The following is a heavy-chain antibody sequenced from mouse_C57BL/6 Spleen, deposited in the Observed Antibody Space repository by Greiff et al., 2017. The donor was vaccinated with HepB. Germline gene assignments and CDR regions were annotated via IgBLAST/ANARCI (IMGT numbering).Heavy chain of an antibody. J-gene: IGHJ3*01. D-gene: IGHD3-1*01. CDR1: GYTFTSYC. CDR3: TMGYEGSGAWFAY. CDR2: IHPSDSDT. Sequence: QVQLQQPGAELVKPGASVKVSCKASGYTFTSYCMHWVKQSPGQGLEWIGRIHPSDSDTNYNQKFKGKATLTVDKSSSTAYMQHSSLTSEDSAVYYCTMGYEGSGAWFAYWGQGTMVTVST. V-gene: IGHV1-74*01.